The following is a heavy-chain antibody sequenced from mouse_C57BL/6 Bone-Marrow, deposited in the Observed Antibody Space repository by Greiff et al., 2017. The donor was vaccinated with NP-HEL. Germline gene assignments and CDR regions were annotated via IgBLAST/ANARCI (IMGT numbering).Heavy chain of an antibody. CDR3: ARQEDGSRGYFDY. J-gene: IGHJ2*01. CDR2: IYPGSGST. CDR1: GYTFTSYW. V-gene: IGHV1-55*01. Sequence: VQLQQPGAELVKPGASVKMSCKASGYTFTSYWITWVKQRPGQGLEWIGDIYPGSGSTNYNEKFKSKATLTVDTSSSTAYMQLSSLTSEDSAVYYCARQEDGSRGYFDYWGQGTTLTVSS. D-gene: IGHD1-1*01.